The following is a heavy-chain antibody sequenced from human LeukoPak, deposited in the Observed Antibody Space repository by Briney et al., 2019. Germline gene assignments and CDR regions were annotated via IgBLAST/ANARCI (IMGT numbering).Heavy chain of an antibody. D-gene: IGHD1-1*01. V-gene: IGHV3-53*01. Sequence: AESLCLSCAVSGFTVNSDYMSWVRQSPGKGLEWVSFVYTDGRTFYADSVQGRFTISRDESKNTVFLQMNSLRAQDTAIYFCTRGSPTVSAGYNWGRGTVVTVSS. CDR2: VYTDGRT. J-gene: IGHJ4*02. CDR3: TRGSPTVSAGYN. CDR1: GFTVNSDY.